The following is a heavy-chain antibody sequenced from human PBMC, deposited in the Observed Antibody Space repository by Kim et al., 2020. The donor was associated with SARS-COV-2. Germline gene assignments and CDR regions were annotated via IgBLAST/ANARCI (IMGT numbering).Heavy chain of an antibody. CDR3: ARAVKTYWSSFDY. Sequence: SQTLSLPCAISGDSVSSNSAAWHWIRQSPSRGLEWLGRTYYRSKWYNDYAVSVKSRITINPDTSKNQFSLQLNSVTPEDTAVYYCARAVKTYWSSFDYWGQGTLVTVSS. D-gene: IGHD2-2*01. CDR1: GDSVSSNSAA. J-gene: IGHJ4*02. CDR2: TYYRSKWYN. V-gene: IGHV6-1*01.